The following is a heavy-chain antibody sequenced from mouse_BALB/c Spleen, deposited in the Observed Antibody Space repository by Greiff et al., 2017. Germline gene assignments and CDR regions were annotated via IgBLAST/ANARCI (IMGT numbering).Heavy chain of an antibody. Sequence: EVQRVESGPGLVKPSQSLSLTCTVTGYSITSDYAWNWIRQFPGNKLEWMGYISYSGSTSYNPSLKSRISITRDTSKNQFFLQLNSVTTEDTATYYCARGGQLALFAYWGQGTLVTVSA. CDR1: GYSITSDYA. CDR3: ARGGQLALFAY. CDR2: ISYSGST. V-gene: IGHV3-2*02. D-gene: IGHD4-1*02. J-gene: IGHJ3*01.